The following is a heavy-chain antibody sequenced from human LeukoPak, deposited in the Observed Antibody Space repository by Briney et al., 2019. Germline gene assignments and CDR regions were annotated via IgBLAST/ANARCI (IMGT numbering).Heavy chain of an antibody. CDR2: INHSGST. CDR3: VRHIYGSYYYGMDV. V-gene: IGHV4-34*01. D-gene: IGHD2-21*01. Sequence: SETLSLTCAVYGGPFSGYYWSWIRQPPGKGLEWIGEINHSGSTNYNPSLKSRVTISVDTSKNQFSLKLSSVTAADTAVYYCVRHIYGSYYYGMDVWGQGTTVTVSS. J-gene: IGHJ6*02. CDR1: GGPFSGYY.